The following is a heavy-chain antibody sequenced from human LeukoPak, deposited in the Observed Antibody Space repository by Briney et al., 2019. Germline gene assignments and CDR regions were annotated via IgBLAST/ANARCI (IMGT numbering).Heavy chain of an antibody. J-gene: IGHJ4*02. CDR1: GFTSDDYG. CDR2: INWNGGST. D-gene: IGHD6-13*01. V-gene: IGHV3-20*04. CDR3: ARDAYSSSWYKGGTDY. Sequence: GGSLRLSCAASGFTSDDYGMSWVRQAPGKGLEWVSGINWNGGSTGYADSVKGRFTISRDNAKNSLYLQMNSLRAEDTALYYCARDAYSSSWYKGGTDYWGQGTLVTVSS.